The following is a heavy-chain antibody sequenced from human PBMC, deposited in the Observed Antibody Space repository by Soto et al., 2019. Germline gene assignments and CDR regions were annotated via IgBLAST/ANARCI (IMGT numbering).Heavy chain of an antibody. CDR1: GGSISSSNW. CDR2: IYHSGRT. V-gene: IGHV4-4*02. D-gene: IGHD6-25*01. J-gene: IGHJ3*02. Sequence: QVQLQESGPGLVKPSGTLSLTCAVSGGSISSSNWGSWVRQPPGKGLEWIGEIYHSGRTNYNPSLKGRVNISVDKSKNQFSLKLSSVTAADTSVYYCARDSAAVLPRHAFDIWGQGTMVTVSS. CDR3: ARDSAAVLPRHAFDI.